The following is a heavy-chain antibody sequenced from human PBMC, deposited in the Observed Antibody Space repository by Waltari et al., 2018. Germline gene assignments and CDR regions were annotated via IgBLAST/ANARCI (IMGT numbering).Heavy chain of an antibody. CDR3: ASGGYDSYYYYYGMDV. V-gene: IGHV1-69*08. CDR1: GGTFSSYA. D-gene: IGHD5-12*01. Sequence: QVQLVQSGAEVKKPGSSVKVSCKASGGTFSSYAISGVRQAPGQGLEWMGRIIPIFGTANYAQKFQGRVTITADKSTSTAYMELSSLRSEDTAVYYCASGGYDSYYYYYGMDVWGQGTTVTVSS. CDR2: IIPIFGTA. J-gene: IGHJ6*02.